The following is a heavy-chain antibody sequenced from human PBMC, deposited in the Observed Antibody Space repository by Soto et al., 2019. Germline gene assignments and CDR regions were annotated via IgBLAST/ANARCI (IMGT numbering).Heavy chain of an antibody. J-gene: IGHJ6*02. D-gene: IGHD2-2*01. V-gene: IGHV3-30*18. CDR3: AKGPAIVLVPAAMNYYYGMDV. CDR1: GFTFSSYG. CDR2: ISYDGSNK. Sequence: QVQLVESGGGVVQPGRSLRLSCAASGFTFSSYGMHWVRQAPGKGLEWVAVISYDGSNKYYADSVKGRFTISRDNSKNTPYLKTDSLRAEATAVYYCAKGPAIVLVPAAMNYYYGMDVWGQGTTVTVSS.